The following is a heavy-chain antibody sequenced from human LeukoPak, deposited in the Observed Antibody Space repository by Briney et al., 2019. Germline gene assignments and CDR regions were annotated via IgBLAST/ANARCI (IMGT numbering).Heavy chain of an antibody. Sequence: SETLSLTCAVYGGSFSGYYWSWIRQPPGKGLEWIGEINHSGSTDYNPSLKSRVTISVDTSKNQFSLKLSSVTAADTAVYYCATRGKFRDYWGQGTLVTVSS. CDR1: GGSFSGYY. J-gene: IGHJ4*02. CDR3: ATRGKFRDY. CDR2: INHSGST. D-gene: IGHD3-10*01. V-gene: IGHV4-34*01.